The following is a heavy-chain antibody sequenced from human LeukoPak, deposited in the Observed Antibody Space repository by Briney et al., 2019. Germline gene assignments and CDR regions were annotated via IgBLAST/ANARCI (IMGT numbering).Heavy chain of an antibody. Sequence: SETLSLTCTVSGGSISSSSYYWGWIRQPPGKGLEWIGYIYYSGSTYYNPSLKSRVTISVDTSKNQFSLKLSSVTAADTAVYYCARDATMVRGVPIDYWGQGTLVTVSS. CDR2: IYYSGST. D-gene: IGHD3-10*01. V-gene: IGHV4-31*03. CDR3: ARDATMVRGVPIDY. J-gene: IGHJ4*02. CDR1: GGSISSSSYY.